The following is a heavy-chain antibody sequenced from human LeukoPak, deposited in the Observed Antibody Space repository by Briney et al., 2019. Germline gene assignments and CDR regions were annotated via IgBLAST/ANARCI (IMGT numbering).Heavy chain of an antibody. D-gene: IGHD3-3*01. CDR1: GGSISSNGYY. CDR2: FDYSVST. V-gene: IGHV4-39*01. CDR3: ARLFAVRAGDYFDH. J-gene: IGHJ4*02. Sequence: SETLSLTCTVSGGSISSNGYYWGWIRQPPGKGLEWIGSFDYSVSTYYKSSLKSRITISVDTSKNQFSLELTSVTAADTAVYSCARLFAVRAGDYFDHWGQGMLVTVSS.